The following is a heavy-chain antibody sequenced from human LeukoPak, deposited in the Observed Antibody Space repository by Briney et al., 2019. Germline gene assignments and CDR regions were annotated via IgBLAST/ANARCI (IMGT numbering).Heavy chain of an antibody. V-gene: IGHV4-31*03. D-gene: IGHD2-15*01. CDR1: GGSISSGGYY. CDR2: IYYSGST. J-gene: IGHJ5*02. CDR3: ARGERLVVAATSWFDP. Sequence: SETLSLTCTVSGGSISSGGYYWSWIRQHPGKGLEWIGYIYYSGSTYYNPSLKSRVTISVDTSKNQFSLKLSSVTAADTAVYYCARGERLVVAATSWFDPWGQGTLATVSS.